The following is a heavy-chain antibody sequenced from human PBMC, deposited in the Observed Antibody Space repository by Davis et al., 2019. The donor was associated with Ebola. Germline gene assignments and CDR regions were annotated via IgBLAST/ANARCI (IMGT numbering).Heavy chain of an antibody. Sequence: ASVKVSCKASGYSFTRYGISWVRQAPGQGLEWMGWVNPRYGGTKYAQKFQGWVTMTWDTSINTAYMELSRLTSDDTAVYYCARGPNGMDVWGQGTTVTVSS. J-gene: IGHJ6*02. CDR2: VNPRYGGT. CDR1: GYSFTRYG. CDR3: ARGPNGMDV. V-gene: IGHV1-2*04.